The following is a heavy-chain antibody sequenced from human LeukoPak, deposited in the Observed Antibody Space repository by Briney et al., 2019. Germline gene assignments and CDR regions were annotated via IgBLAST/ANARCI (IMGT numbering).Heavy chain of an antibody. CDR2: ISYDGSNK. D-gene: IGHD5-18*01. Sequence: GGSLRLSCAASGFTFCSYTMHWVRQAPGKGLEWVAVISYDGSNKYYAASVKGRFTISRDNSKNTLYLQMNSLRAEDTAVYYCARDQGSYGYSWPGYYYYGMDVWGQGTTVTVSS. CDR3: ARDQGSYGYSWPGYYYYGMDV. V-gene: IGHV3-30*04. CDR1: GFTFCSYT. J-gene: IGHJ6*02.